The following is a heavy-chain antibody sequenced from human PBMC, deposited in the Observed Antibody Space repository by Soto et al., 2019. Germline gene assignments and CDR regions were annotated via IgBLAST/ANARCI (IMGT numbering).Heavy chain of an antibody. CDR3: ARDRPLVVVPAAMECFADNLDY. Sequence: QVQLVQSGAEVKKPGASVKVSCEASGYTFTSYGISWVRQAPGQGLEWMGCISAYNGNTNYAQKRQGRVSMTTYTSTSKAYMELRSLRSDDTAVYYCARDRPLVVVPAAMECFADNLDYWGQGTLVSVSS. CDR1: GYTFTSYG. D-gene: IGHD2-2*01. V-gene: IGHV1-18*01. CDR2: ISAYNGNT. J-gene: IGHJ4*02.